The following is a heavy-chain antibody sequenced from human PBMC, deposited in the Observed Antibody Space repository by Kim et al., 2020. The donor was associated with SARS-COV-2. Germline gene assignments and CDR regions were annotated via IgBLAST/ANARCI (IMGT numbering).Heavy chain of an antibody. Sequence: GGSLRLSCAASGFTFSSYAMSWVRQAPGKGLEWVSAISGSGGSTYYADSVKGRFTISRDNSKNTLYLQMNSLRAEDTAVYYCAKAPQLYYYGSGSYYFDYWGQGTLVTVSS. V-gene: IGHV3-23*01. CDR3: AKAPQLYYYGSGSYYFDY. D-gene: IGHD3-10*01. CDR2: ISGSGGST. CDR1: GFTFSSYA. J-gene: IGHJ4*02.